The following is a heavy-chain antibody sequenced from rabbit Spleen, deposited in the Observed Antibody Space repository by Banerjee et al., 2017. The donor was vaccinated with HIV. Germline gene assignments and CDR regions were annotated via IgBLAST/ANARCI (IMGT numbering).Heavy chain of an antibody. D-gene: IGHD8-1*01. CDR2: IYAGDGST. Sequence: EESGGGLVKPGGTLTLTCKASGFSLFYYWMCWVRQAPGKGLDLIGCIYAGDGSTDYTNWVNGRFTISKTSSTVDLKMTSLTAADTATYFCARGEYFTVGFSSYAIYLDLWGPGTLVTVS. CDR1: GFSLFYYW. CDR3: ARGEYFTVGFSSYAIYLDL. J-gene: IGHJ4*01. V-gene: IGHV1S42*01.